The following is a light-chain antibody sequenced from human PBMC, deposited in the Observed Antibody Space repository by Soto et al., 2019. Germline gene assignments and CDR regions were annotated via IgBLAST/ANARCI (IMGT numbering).Light chain of an antibody. Sequence: DIQMAQSPSSLSTSVGDRVTITCRASQSISNYLHWYQQKPGKVPKLLIYAASRLQSGVPSRFSGSGSGTDFTLTISSLQPEDFATYYCQQSYIPPWTFGQGPKVQIK. CDR1: QSISNY. CDR3: QQSYIPPWT. CDR2: AAS. J-gene: IGKJ1*01. V-gene: IGKV1-39*01.